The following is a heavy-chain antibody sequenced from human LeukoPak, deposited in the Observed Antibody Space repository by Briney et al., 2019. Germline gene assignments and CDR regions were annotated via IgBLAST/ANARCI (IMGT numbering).Heavy chain of an antibody. Sequence: GGSLRLSCAASGFTFSSYSMNWVRQAPGKGLEWVSSISSSSSYIYYADSVKGRFTISRDNAKNSLYLQMNSLRAEDTAVYYCARKGGDYGDYPFDYWGQGTLDTVSS. CDR2: ISSSSSYI. V-gene: IGHV3-21*01. CDR1: GFTFSSYS. CDR3: ARKGGDYGDYPFDY. D-gene: IGHD4-17*01. J-gene: IGHJ4*02.